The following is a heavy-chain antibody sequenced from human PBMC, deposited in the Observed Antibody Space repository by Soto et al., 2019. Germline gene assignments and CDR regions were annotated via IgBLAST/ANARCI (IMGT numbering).Heavy chain of an antibody. D-gene: IGHD1-7*01. CDR3: ARENWNYDCDY. V-gene: IGHV1-2*02. Sequence: GASVKVSCKGFGYIFTGYYIHWVRQAPGQGLGWMGWINPASGGTNYAQKFQGRVTMTRDMSFGTAYMELSRLGSDDTAVYYCARENWNYDCDYWGQGTLVTVSS. J-gene: IGHJ4*02. CDR2: INPASGGT. CDR1: GYIFTGYY.